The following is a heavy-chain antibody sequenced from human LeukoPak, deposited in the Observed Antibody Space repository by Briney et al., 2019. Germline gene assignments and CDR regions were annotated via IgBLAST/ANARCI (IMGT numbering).Heavy chain of an antibody. CDR2: TSPYNGNT. Sequence: ASVKVSCKASGYTFTSYGISWVRQAPGQGLEWMGWTSPYNGNTNYAQKFQGRVTMTTDTSTSTVYMELRSLRSDDTAVYYCARDLDIVVVAAAVRHYGLDVWGQGTTVTVSS. V-gene: IGHV1-18*01. CDR1: GYTFTSYG. D-gene: IGHD2-15*01. J-gene: IGHJ6*02. CDR3: ARDLDIVVVAAAVRHYGLDV.